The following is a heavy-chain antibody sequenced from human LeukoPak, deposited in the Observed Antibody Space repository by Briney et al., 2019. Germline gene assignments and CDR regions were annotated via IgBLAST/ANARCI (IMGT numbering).Heavy chain of an antibody. CDR1: GFTFSDYY. D-gene: IGHD2-2*01. CDR2: ISSSGSTI. V-gene: IGHV3-11*01. J-gene: IGHJ6*02. Sequence: EGSLRLSCAASGFTFSDYYMSWIRQAPGKGLEWVSYISSSGSTIYYADSVKGRFTISRDNAKNSLYLQMNSLRAEDTAVYYCASGDSVTSPGGYYYGMDVWGQGTTVTVSS. CDR3: ASGDSVTSPGGYYYGMDV.